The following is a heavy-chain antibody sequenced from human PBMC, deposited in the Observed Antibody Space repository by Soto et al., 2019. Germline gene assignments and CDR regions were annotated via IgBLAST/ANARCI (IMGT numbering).Heavy chain of an antibody. Sequence: QVQLVESGGGVVQPGRSLRLSCAASGFTFSSYGMHWVRQAPGKGLEWVTVISYDGSNKYYADSVKGRFTISRDNSKNTLYLQMNSLRAEDTAVYYCARDLGEWELVDPWGQGTLVTVSS. CDR2: ISYDGSNK. J-gene: IGHJ5*02. CDR1: GFTFSSYG. CDR3: ARDLGEWELVDP. V-gene: IGHV3-30*03. D-gene: IGHD1-26*01.